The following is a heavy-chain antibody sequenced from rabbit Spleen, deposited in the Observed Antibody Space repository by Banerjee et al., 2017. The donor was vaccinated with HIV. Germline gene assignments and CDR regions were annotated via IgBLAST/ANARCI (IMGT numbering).Heavy chain of an antibody. D-gene: IGHD8-1*01. CDR3: ARDTGSSFSSYGMDL. V-gene: IGHV1S40*01. J-gene: IGHJ6*01. Sequence: QSLEESGGDLVKPGASLTLTCTASGFSFSSRYYMCWVRQAPGKGLEWISCIAGSGSGFTYSATWANGRFTCSKASSTTVTLQMTSLTVADTATYFCARDTGSSFSSYGMDLWGPGTLVTVS. CDR2: IAGSGSGFT. CDR1: GFSFSSRYY.